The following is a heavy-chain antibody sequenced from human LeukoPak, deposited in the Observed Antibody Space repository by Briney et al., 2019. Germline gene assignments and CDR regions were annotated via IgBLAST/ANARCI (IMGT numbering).Heavy chain of an antibody. D-gene: IGHD5-12*01. CDR3: ARDSRVYSGYDSYYYYGMDV. CDR2: IYTSGST. Sequence: SETLSLTCTVSGGSISSYYWSWIRQPAGKGLEWIGRIYTSGSTNYNPSLKSRVTMSVDTSKNQFSLKLSSVTAADTAVYYCARDSRVYSGYDSYYYYGMDVWGQGTRSPSP. J-gene: IGHJ6*02. V-gene: IGHV4-4*07. CDR1: GGSISSYY.